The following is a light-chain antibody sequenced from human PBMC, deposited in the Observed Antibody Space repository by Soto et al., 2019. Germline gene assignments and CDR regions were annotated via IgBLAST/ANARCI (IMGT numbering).Light chain of an antibody. CDR3: QQADSFPFT. CDR1: QDIGTW. V-gene: IGKV1-12*01. CDR2: VAS. Sequence: IPLTQSPSSVSASVGDRVTITCRASQDIGTWLAWYQQKPGKAPKLLIYVASNLQSGVPSRFSGAGYGTDFNLTITSLQPEDFATYHCQQADSFPFTFGPGTKVDFK. J-gene: IGKJ3*01.